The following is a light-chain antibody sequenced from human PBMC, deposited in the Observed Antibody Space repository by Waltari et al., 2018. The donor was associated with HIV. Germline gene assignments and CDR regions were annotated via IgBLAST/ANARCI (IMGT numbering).Light chain of an antibody. Sequence: DIQLHQSPSSVSASVGDRVPITCRASQTISTWLAWYQQKPGKASKLLIYAAATLQSGVPSRFSGSGSGTDFTLTISSLQPEDFATYYCQQANSFPLTFGGGTKVDIK. CDR1: QTISTW. J-gene: IGKJ4*01. CDR3: QQANSFPLT. CDR2: AAA. V-gene: IGKV1D-12*01.